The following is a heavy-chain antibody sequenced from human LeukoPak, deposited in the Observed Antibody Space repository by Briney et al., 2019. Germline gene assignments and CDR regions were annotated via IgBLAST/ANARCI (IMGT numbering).Heavy chain of an antibody. CDR3: AKDYGDYEAKDY. Sequence: ASVKVSCKASGGTFSSYAISWVRQAPGQGLEWMGWINPNSGGTNYAQKFQGRVTMTRDTSISTAYMELSRLRSDDTAVYYCAKDYGDYEAKDYWGQGTLVTVSS. D-gene: IGHD4-17*01. V-gene: IGHV1-2*02. CDR2: INPNSGGT. CDR1: GGTFSSYA. J-gene: IGHJ4*02.